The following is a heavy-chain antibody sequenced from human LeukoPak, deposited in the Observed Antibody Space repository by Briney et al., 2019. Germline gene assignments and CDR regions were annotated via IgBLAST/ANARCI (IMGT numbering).Heavy chain of an antibody. J-gene: IGHJ6*02. CDR2: ISSSGSTI. CDR1: GLTFSNCE. D-gene: IGHD3-10*01. V-gene: IGHV3-48*03. CDR3: ARRLMVRGVLHFYHDYGLDV. Sequence: GGSLRLSCAASGLTFSNCEMMWVRQAPGKGLEWISYISSSGSTIYYADSVNGRFTISRDNAKNSLYLQMNSLRAEDTAVYYCARRLMVRGVLHFYHDYGLDVWGQGTTVTVSS.